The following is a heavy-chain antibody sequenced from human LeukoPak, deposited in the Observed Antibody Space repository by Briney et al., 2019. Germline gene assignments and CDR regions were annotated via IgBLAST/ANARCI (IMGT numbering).Heavy chain of an antibody. Sequence: GGSLRLSCAASGFTFSSYAMSRVRQAPGKGLEWVSLIGDSGAVTYYADSVRGQFTISRDNSKSMLYVQMNSLRVEDTAVYYCARGNSINWYDQWGQGTLVTVSS. J-gene: IGHJ5*02. CDR1: GFTFSSYA. D-gene: IGHD3-3*02. CDR3: ARGNSINWYDQ. CDR2: IGDSGAVT. V-gene: IGHV3-23*01.